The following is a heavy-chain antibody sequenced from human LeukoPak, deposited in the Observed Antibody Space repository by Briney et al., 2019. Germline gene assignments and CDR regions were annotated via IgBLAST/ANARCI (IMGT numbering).Heavy chain of an antibody. Sequence: PSETLSLTCTVSGGSISSSSYYWGWIRQPPGKGLEWIGSIYYSGSTFYNPSLKGRVTISVDTSKNQFSLKLSSVTAADTAVYYCARDKPYYYDSSGSQDAFDIWGQGTMVTVSS. CDR2: IYYSGST. V-gene: IGHV4-39*07. CDR3: ARDKPYYYDSSGSQDAFDI. CDR1: GGSISSSSYY. D-gene: IGHD3-22*01. J-gene: IGHJ3*02.